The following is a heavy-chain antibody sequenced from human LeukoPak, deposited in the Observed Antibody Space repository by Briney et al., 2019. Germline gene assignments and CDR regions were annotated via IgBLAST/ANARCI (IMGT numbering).Heavy chain of an antibody. J-gene: IGHJ5*02. CDR3: ARTLGYCSSTSCYARYNWFDP. CDR1: GGTFSSYA. D-gene: IGHD2-2*01. Sequence: SVKVSYKASGGTFSSYAISWVRQAPGQGLEWMGGIIPIFGTANYAQKFQGRVTITADESTSTAYVELSSLRSEDTAVYYCARTLGYCSSTSCYARYNWFDPWGQGTLVTVSS. CDR2: IIPIFGTA. V-gene: IGHV1-69*01.